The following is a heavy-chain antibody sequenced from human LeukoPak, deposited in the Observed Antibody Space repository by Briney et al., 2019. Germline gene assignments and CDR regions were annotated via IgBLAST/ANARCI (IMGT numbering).Heavy chain of an antibody. D-gene: IGHD5-18*01. J-gene: IGHJ4*02. CDR3: ARATNTAMGQYYFDY. V-gene: IGHV1-2*02. CDR2: INPNSGGT. CDR1: GYTFTGYY. Sequence: ASVKVSCKASGYTFTGYYMHWVRQAPGQGLEWMGWINPNSGGTNYAQKFQGRVIMTRNTSISTAYMELSRLRSDDTAVYYCARATNTAMGQYYFDYWGQGTLVTVSS.